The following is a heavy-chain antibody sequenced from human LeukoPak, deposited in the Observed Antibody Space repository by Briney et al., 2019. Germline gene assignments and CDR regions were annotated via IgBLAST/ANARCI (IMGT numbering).Heavy chain of an antibody. CDR2: ISGRGGST. Sequence: GESLRLSCAASGFTFSSYAMSWVRQATGKGLEWVSAISGRGGSTYYADSVKGRFTISRDNSKNTLYLQMNSLRAEDTAVYYCARTSYGDDGGFDYWGQGTLVTVSS. CDR3: ARTSYGDDGGFDY. V-gene: IGHV3-23*01. CDR1: GFTFSSYA. J-gene: IGHJ4*02. D-gene: IGHD4-17*01.